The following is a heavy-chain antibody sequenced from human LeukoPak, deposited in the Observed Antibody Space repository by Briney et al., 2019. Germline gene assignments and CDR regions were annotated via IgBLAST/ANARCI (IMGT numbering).Heavy chain of an antibody. CDR3: SDYTNSRGGLDS. V-gene: IGHV3-7*01. J-gene: IGHJ4*02. D-gene: IGHD2-2*02. Sequence: GGSLRLSCAASGFTFSSYWMTWVRQAPGKGLEWVANIKPDGSQKYYLDSVRGRFTISRDNAKNSLYLQMNSLRTEDTAVYYCSDYTNSRGGLDSWGQGTLVTVSS. CDR2: IKPDGSQK. CDR1: GFTFSSYW.